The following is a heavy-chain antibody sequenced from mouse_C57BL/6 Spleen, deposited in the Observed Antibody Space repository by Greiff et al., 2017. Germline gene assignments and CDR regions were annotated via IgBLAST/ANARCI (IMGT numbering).Heavy chain of an antibody. CDR3: ARSDSRRTYYARDY. CDR1: GYTFTSYW. Sequence: QVQLQQPGAELVMPGASVKLSCKASGYTFTSYWMHWVKQRPGQGLEWIGEIDPSDSYTNYNQKFKGKSTLTVDTSSSTAYMQLSSLTSEDSAVYYCARSDSRRTYYARDYWGEGTSVTVSS. CDR2: IDPSDSYT. V-gene: IGHV1-69*01. J-gene: IGHJ4*01. D-gene: IGHD1-1*01.